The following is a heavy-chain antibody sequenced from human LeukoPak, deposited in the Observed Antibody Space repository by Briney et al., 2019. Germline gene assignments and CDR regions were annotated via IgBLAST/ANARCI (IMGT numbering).Heavy chain of an antibody. J-gene: IGHJ4*02. V-gene: IGHV1-18*01. D-gene: IGHD2-21*02. CDR3: ARAPSSYCGGDCPFDY. Sequence: GASVKVSCKASGYTFTSYGISWVRQAPGQGLEWMGWISAYNGNTNYAQKLQGRVTMTTDTSTSTAYMELRSLRSDDTAVYYCARAPSSYCGGDCPFDYWGQGTLVTVSS. CDR2: ISAYNGNT. CDR1: GYTFTSYG.